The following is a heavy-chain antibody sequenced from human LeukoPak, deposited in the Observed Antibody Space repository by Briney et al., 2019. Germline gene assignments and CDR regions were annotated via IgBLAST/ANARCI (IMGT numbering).Heavy chain of an antibody. CDR1: GGSISSYY. Sequence: PSETLSLTCTVSGGSISSYYWSWIRQPAGKGLEWIGRIYTSGSTNYNPSLKSRVTMSVDTSKNQFSLKLSSVTAADTAVYYCARDRRPPRTNWFDPWGQGTLVTVSS. D-gene: IGHD1-14*01. CDR2: IYTSGST. CDR3: ARDRRPPRTNWFDP. J-gene: IGHJ5*02. V-gene: IGHV4-4*07.